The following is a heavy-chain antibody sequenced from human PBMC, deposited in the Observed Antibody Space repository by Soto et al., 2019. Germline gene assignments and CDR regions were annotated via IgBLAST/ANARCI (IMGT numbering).Heavy chain of an antibody. CDR3: ARERGSCYYDIFTGTNPFDY. V-gene: IGHV1-18*04. Sequence: ASVKVSCKASGYTFTSYGISWVRQAPGQGLEWMGWISAYNGNTNYAQKLQGRVTMTTDTSTSTAYMELRSLRSDDTAVYYCARERGSCYYDIFTGTNPFDYWGRGTLVTVYS. CDR1: GYTFTSYG. CDR2: ISAYNGNT. J-gene: IGHJ4*02. D-gene: IGHD3-9*01.